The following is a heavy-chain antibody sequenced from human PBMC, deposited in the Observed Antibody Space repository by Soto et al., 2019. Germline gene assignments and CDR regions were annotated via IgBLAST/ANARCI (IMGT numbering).Heavy chain of an antibody. CDR3: AKRIMASSGYYY. CDR2: ISGRGGST. D-gene: IGHD3-22*01. CDR1: RFTLSRYE. J-gene: IGHJ4*02. Sequence: GCLRRSDATSRFTLSRYEISWVRRAPGKGLEWVSAISGRGGSTYYADSVKGRFTISRDNSKNTLYLQMNSLRAEDTAVYYCAKRIMASSGYYYWGQGTLVTVSS. V-gene: IGHV3-23*01.